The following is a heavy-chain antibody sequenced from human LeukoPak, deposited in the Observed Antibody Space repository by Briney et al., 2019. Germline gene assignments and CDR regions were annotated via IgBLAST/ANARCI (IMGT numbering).Heavy chain of an antibody. J-gene: IGHJ4*02. CDR1: GFTFSSYA. D-gene: IGHD3-16*02. CDR2: ISGSGGST. CDR3: AKGSYDYVWGSYRYLWYFDY. V-gene: IGHV3-23*01. Sequence: GGSLRLSCAASGFTFSSYAMSWVRQAPGKGLEWVSAISGSGGSTYYADSVKGRFTISRDNSKNTLYLQMNSLRAEDTAVYYCAKGSYDYVWGSYRYLWYFDYWGQGTLVTVSS.